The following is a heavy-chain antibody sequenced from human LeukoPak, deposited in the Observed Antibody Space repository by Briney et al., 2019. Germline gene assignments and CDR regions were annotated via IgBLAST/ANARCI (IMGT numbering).Heavy chain of an antibody. CDR1: GFTFSSYW. D-gene: IGHD4-23*01. V-gene: IGHV3-7*01. CDR2: IKQDGSEA. CDR3: ARGGHGGNSGAYNY. J-gene: IGHJ4*02. Sequence: GGSLRLSCVASGFTFSSYWMSWVRQAPGKGLEWVANIKQDGSEAYYVDSVKGRFIISRDNAKNSLYLEMNSLRVDDTAAYYCARGGHGGNSGAYNYWGQGTLVTVSS.